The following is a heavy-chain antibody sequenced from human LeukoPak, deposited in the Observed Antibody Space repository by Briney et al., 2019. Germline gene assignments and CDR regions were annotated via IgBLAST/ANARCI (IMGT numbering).Heavy chain of an antibody. CDR1: GFTFSSYS. CDR2: ISYDGNKK. CDR3: ARSNGYPIMDAFDV. Sequence: GGSLRLSCAASGFTFSSYSMNWVRQAPGKGLEWVALISYDGNKKDYADSVKGRFTISRDNSKNTLYLQMNSLRVEDTAVYYCARSNGYPIMDAFDVWGQGTMFTVSS. D-gene: IGHD5-24*01. V-gene: IGHV3-30*03. J-gene: IGHJ3*01.